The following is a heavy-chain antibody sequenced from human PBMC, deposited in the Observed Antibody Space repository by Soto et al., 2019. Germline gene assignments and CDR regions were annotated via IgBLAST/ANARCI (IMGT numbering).Heavy chain of an antibody. J-gene: IGHJ3*02. CDR2: IYYSGHS. CDR3: ARNSSETKDSFDI. D-gene: IGHD1-26*01. Sequence: PSGSLALTCGVSGSSIITNHHWGWIRQPPGKGLEWIGTIYYSGHSFSNPPFKSRVTISIDTSKNQFSLKLRFVTAADTAVYYCARNSSETKDSFDIWGQGTMVTVSS. CDR1: GSSIITNHH. V-gene: IGHV4-38-2*01.